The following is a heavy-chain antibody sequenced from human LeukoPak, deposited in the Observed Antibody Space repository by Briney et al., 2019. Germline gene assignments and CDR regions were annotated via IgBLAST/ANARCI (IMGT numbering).Heavy chain of an antibody. CDR3: ARLGELRLNWFDP. CDR1: GGSISSSSYY. D-gene: IGHD3-3*01. V-gene: IGHV4-39*01. Sequence: PSETLSLTCTVSGGSISSSSYYWGWIRQPPGKGLEWIGSIYYSGSTYYNPSLKSRVTISVDTSKNQFSLKLSSVTAADTAVYYRARLGELRLNWFDPWGQGTLVTVSS. CDR2: IYYSGST. J-gene: IGHJ5*02.